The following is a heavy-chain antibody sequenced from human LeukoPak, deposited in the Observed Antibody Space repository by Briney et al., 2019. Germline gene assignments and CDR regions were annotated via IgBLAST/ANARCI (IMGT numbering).Heavy chain of an antibody. Sequence: GGSLRLSCAASGFTFSEFGIHWVRQAPGKGLEWLAVISYDGSKKYYGGSVKGRFTNSRDNSKNTLYLQMNSLRAEDTAVYYCARIHSGFDPPYSYYGMDVWGRGTTVTVSS. CDR3: ARIHSGFDPPYSYYGMDV. CDR2: ISYDGSKK. CDR1: GFTFSEFG. D-gene: IGHD5-12*01. J-gene: IGHJ6*04. V-gene: IGHV3-30*04.